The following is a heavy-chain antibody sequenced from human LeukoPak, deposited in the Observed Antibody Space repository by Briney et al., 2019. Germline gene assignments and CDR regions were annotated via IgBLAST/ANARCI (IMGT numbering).Heavy chain of an antibody. V-gene: IGHV3-11*01. D-gene: IGHD2-15*01. CDR1: GFIFSDYY. CDR2: ISTGGDTT. J-gene: IGHJ4*02. CDR3: VRESVAIDY. Sequence: GGSLRLSCAASGFIFSDYYMTWIRQAPGKGLEWVSYISTGGDTTYYADAVKGRFTISRDNARNSLYLQMNRLRAEDTATYYCVRESVAIDYWGQGTLVTVSS.